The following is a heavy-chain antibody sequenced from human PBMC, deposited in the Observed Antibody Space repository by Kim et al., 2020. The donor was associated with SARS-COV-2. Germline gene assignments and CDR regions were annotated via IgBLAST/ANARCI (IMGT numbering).Heavy chain of an antibody. J-gene: IGHJ6*03. Sequence: SVKVSCKASGGIFSNHAISWVRQAPRQGLEWMGRINPILGRANYAQRFQGRVTITADRFTNTAYMEMSGLRFEDTAVYYCAREGVTVDYYYYIMDVWGK. D-gene: IGHD3-10*01. CDR2: INPILGRA. V-gene: IGHV1-69*04. CDR3: AREGVTVDYYYYIMDV. CDR1: GGIFSNHA.